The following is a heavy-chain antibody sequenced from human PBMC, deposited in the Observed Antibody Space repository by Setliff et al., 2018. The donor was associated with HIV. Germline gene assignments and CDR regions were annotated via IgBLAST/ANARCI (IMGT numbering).Heavy chain of an antibody. Sequence: SETLSLTCVVSNYSITNNYYWAWIRQPPGQGLEWIGSINHYGKTYYSPSLESRIAISVDTSKNQFSLHFQSVTAADTALYFCARLGDFSYSPHYLYAFDFWGHGALVTVSS. D-gene: IGHD3-3*01. J-gene: IGHJ4*03. CDR3: ARLGDFSYSPHYLYAFDF. V-gene: IGHV4-38-2*01. CDR2: INHYGKT. CDR1: NYSITNNYY.